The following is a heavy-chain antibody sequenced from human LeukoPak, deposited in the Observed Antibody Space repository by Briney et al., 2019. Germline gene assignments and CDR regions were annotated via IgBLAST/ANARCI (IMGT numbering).Heavy chain of an antibody. CDR2: ISYDGSNK. J-gene: IGHJ4*02. CDR3: AKDGLLWFGELLTNLNFDY. D-gene: IGHD3-10*01. CDR1: GFTFSSYG. Sequence: PGRSLRLSCAASGFTFSSYGMHWVRQAPGKGLEWVAVISYDGSNKYYADSVKGRFTISRDNSKNTLYLQMNSLRAEDTAVYYCAKDGLLWFGELLTNLNFDYWGQGTLVTVSS. V-gene: IGHV3-30*18.